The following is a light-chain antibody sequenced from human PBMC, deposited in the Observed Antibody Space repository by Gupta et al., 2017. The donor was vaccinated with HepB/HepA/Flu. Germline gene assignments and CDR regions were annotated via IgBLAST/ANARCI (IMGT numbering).Light chain of an antibody. CDR2: DNN. J-gene: IGLJ3*02. CDR1: SSNVGKNY. Sequence: QSVLTLPPSVPAPPGQKVTISCSVSSSNVGKNYVSWYQQLPGTAPKLLIYDNNKRPSGIPDRFSGSKSGTSATLGITGLQTGDEADYYCGTWDSGLSAWVFGGGTKLTVL. CDR3: GTWDSGLSAWV. V-gene: IGLV1-51*01.